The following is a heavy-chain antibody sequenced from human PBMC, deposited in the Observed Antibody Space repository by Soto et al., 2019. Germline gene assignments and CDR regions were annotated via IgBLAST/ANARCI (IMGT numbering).Heavy chain of an antibody. CDR3: ARGPAYRKRSIDY. D-gene: IGHD4-4*01. V-gene: IGHV4-39*01. CDR2: IYYSGST. CDR1: GGSISSSSYY. Sequence: SSETLSLTCTVSGGSISSSSYYWGWIRQPPGKGLEWIGSIYYSGSTYYNPSLKSRVTISVDTSKNQFSLKLSSVTAADTAVYYCARGPAYRKRSIDYWGQGTLVTVSS. J-gene: IGHJ4*02.